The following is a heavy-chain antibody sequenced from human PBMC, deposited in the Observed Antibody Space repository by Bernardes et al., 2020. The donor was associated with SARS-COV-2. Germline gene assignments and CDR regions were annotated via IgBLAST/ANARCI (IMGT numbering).Heavy chain of an antibody. CDR3: SKVQAIFWIRPQYSAMDV. D-gene: IGHD3-3*01. Sequence: GGSLRLSCVASGFTFNNFGMHWVRQAPGKGLEWVAVISYEGSTKYYADSVEGRFTISKDNSKNTVYLQMNSLRPEDTAVYYCSKVQAIFWIRPQYSAMDVWGQGTTVAVS. J-gene: IGHJ6*02. CDR1: GFTFNNFG. CDR2: ISYEGSTK. V-gene: IGHV3-30*18.